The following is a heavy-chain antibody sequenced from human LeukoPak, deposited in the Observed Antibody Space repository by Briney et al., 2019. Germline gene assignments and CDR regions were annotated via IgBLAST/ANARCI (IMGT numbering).Heavy chain of an antibody. CDR3: VTVEVDGDDYIYYYMDV. D-gene: IGHD5-24*01. CDR1: TDSLNELS. V-gene: IGHV1-24*01. J-gene: IGHJ6*03. CDR2: FDPEDGDV. Sequence: ASVKVSCKVSTDSLNELSMRWVRQAPGKGLEWLGGFDPEDGDVIYAQNFRGRVTMTEDTSTDTVNMELSGLTSEDTAVYYCVTVEVDGDDYIYYYMDVWGTGTTVTVPS.